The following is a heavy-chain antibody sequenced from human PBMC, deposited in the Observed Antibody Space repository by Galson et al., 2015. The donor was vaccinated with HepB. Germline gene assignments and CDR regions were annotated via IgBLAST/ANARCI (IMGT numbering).Heavy chain of an antibody. Sequence: SVKVSCKASGGTFSSYTISWVRQAPGQGLEWMGRIIPILGIANYAQKFQGRVTITADKSTSTAYMELSSLRSEDTAVYYCARFIVGNSGIAAAEQDYWGQGTLVTVSS. J-gene: IGHJ4*02. CDR3: ARFIVGNSGIAAAEQDY. CDR1: GGTFSSYT. D-gene: IGHD6-13*01. CDR2: IIPILGIA. V-gene: IGHV1-69*02.